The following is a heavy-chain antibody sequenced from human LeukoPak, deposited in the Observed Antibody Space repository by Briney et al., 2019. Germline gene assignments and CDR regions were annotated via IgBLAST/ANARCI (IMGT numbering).Heavy chain of an antibody. V-gene: IGHV1-2*02. D-gene: IGHD5-12*01. CDR2: ISPNSGGT. CDR1: GYTFTAYY. CDR3: ARGRAQNEDQWLLQGY. J-gene: IGHJ4*02. Sequence: ASVKVSCKASGYTFTAYYIHWVRQAPGQGLEWMGWISPNSGGTNYAQKFQGRVTVTRDTSISTAYMELSGLISDDTAVYYCARGRAQNEDQWLLQGYWGQGTLATISS.